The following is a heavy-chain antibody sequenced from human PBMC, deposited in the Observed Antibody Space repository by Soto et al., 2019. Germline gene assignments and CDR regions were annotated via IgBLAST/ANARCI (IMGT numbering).Heavy chain of an antibody. D-gene: IGHD6-19*01. V-gene: IGHV1-3*01. CDR3: ARDLGGWPDY. CDR2: INAGNGNT. CDR1: GYTFTSYA. Sequence: QVQLVQSGAEVKKPGASVKVSCKASGYTFTSYAIHWVRQAPGQRLEWMGWINAGNGNTKYSQKFQDGVTITRDTSASPAYMELSSLRSEDTAVYYCARDLGGWPDYWGQGTLVTVSS. J-gene: IGHJ4*02.